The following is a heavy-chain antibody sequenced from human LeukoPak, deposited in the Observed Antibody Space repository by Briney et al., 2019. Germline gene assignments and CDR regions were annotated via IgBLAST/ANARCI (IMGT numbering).Heavy chain of an antibody. V-gene: IGHV4-39*07. CDR1: GGSISRSSYY. J-gene: IGHJ4*02. CDR3: ARGSYFDWLSYYFDY. D-gene: IGHD3-9*01. CDR2: IYYSGST. Sequence: PSETLSLTCSVSGGSISRSSYYWGWIRQPPGKGLEWIGSIYYSGSTYYNPSLKSRVTISVDTSKNQFSLRLSSVTAADTAVYYCARGSYFDWLSYYFDYWGQGTLVTVSS.